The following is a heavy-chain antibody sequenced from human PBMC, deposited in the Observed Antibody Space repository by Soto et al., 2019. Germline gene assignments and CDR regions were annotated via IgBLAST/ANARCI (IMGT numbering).Heavy chain of an antibody. CDR3: ARQLPGKLDV. D-gene: IGHD1-1*01. J-gene: IGHJ6*02. CDR1: GDIFSNYL. CDR2: IDPGDSDT. V-gene: IGHV5-10-1*01. Sequence: GGSLKISCRGSGDIFSNYLITWGRQMPGKGLEWMGRIDPGDSDTNYSPSFQGHVTMSSDKSINTAFLQWSSLKASDTAIYYCARQLPGKLDVWGQGTTVTVSS.